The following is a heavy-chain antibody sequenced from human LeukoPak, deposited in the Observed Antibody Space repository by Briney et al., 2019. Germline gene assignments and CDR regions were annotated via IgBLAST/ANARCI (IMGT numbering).Heavy chain of an antibody. CDR1: GFTFSSYA. V-gene: IGHV3-23*01. CDR2: ISGSGGST. CDR3: AKGQWLARIYYFDY. J-gene: IGHJ4*02. Sequence: GGSLRLSCAASGFTFSSYAMSWVRQAPGKGLEWVSAISGSGGSTYYADPVKGRFTISRDNSKNTLYLQMNSLRAEDTAVYYCAKGQWLARIYYFDYWGQGTLVTVSS. D-gene: IGHD6-19*01.